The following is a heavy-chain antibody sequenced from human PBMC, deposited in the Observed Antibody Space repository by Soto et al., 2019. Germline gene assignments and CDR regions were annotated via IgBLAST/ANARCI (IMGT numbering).Heavy chain of an antibody. J-gene: IGHJ4*02. V-gene: IGHV4-31*03. D-gene: IGHD2-15*01. Sequence: SDTLSLTCTVSGGSIRSGGYYGSWIRQHPGKGLEWIGFIYYSGYTYYNPSLKSRVSISVDTSKNKCSLKLSSVTAADTAVYYCARVLGYCTGGNCCPDYWGQGTMVTVSS. CDR3: ARVLGYCTGGNCCPDY. CDR2: IYYSGYT. CDR1: GGSIRSGGYY.